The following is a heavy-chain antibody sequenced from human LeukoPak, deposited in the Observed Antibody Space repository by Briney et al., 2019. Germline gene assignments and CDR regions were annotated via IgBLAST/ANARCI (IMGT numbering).Heavy chain of an antibody. D-gene: IGHD2-21*02. Sequence: GGSLRLSCAASGFTFSSYAMHWVRQAPGKGLEYVSAISSNGGSTYYANSVKGRFTIPRDNSKNTLYLQMGSLRAEDMAVYYCARVAYCGGDCYSNAYDYWGQGTLVTVSS. CDR1: GFTFSSYA. CDR3: ARVAYCGGDCYSNAYDY. V-gene: IGHV3-64*01. CDR2: ISSNGGST. J-gene: IGHJ4*02.